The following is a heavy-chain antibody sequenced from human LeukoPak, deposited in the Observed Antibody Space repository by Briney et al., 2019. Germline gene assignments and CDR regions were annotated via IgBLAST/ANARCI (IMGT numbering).Heavy chain of an antibody. CDR3: ARGPGTGWSGPLPLYFDY. CDR2: IIPIFGTA. D-gene: IGHD6-19*01. V-gene: IGHV1-69*13. Sequence: SVKVSCKASGGTFSSYAISWVRQAPGQGLEWMGGIIPIFGTANYAQKFQGRVTITADESTSTAYMELSSLRSEDTAVYYCARGPGTGWSGPLPLYFDYWGQGTLVTVSS. J-gene: IGHJ4*02. CDR1: GGTFSSYA.